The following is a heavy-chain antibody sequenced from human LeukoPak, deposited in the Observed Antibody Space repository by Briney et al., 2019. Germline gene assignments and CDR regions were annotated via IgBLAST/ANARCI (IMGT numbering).Heavy chain of an antibody. CDR3: ARVLSASLRYGMDV. CDR2: IYYSGST. V-gene: IGHV4-61*08. CDR1: GGSISSGGYY. D-gene: IGHD3-10*01. Sequence: SETLSLTCTVSGGSISSGGYYWSWIRQPPGKGLDWIGYIYYSGSTNYNPSLKSRVAISVDTSKNQFSLKLSSVTAADTAVYYCARVLSASLRYGMDVWGQGTTVTVSS. J-gene: IGHJ6*02.